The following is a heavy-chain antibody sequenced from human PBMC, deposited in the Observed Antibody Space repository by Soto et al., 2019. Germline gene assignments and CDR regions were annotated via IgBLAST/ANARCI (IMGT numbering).Heavy chain of an antibody. CDR1: GIIFSNYA. V-gene: IGHV3-23*01. CDR3: AKDDRSGWYHAFDI. D-gene: IGHD6-19*01. Sequence: GGSLRLSCGASGIIFSNYAMNWVRQAPGKGLEWVSTISISDGRTYYADSVKGRFTISRDNSKHTLYLQMNSLRAEDTAVYYCAKDDRSGWYHAFDIWGQGTMVTV. J-gene: IGHJ3*02. CDR2: ISISDGRT.